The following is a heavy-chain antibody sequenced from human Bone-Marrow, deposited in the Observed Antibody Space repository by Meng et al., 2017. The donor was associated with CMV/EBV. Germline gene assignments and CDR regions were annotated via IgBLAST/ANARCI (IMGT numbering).Heavy chain of an antibody. D-gene: IGHD4-11*01. CDR1: GFMFSGYS. CDR3: AKDDYSNDTIDS. J-gene: IGHJ4*02. CDR2: ISYDGNNI. V-gene: IGHV3-30*04. Sequence: GESLKISCAASGFMFSGYSMHWVRQAPGKGLEWVAVISYDGNNIYYTDSVKGRFSISRDNSKNTLYLQMNGLRAEDTAVYYCAKDDYSNDTIDSWGQGTLVTVSS.